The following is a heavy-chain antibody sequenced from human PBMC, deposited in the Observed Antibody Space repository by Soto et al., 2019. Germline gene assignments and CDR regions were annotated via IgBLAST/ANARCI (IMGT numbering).Heavy chain of an antibody. CDR1: GGSISTYY. Sequence: SETLSLTCTVSGGSISTYYWNWIRQPPGKGLESIGYIYYSGSANYSPSLKSRVTISVDTSKNEFSLKLSSVTAADTAIYYCAREDRENTKSQAPDHCGQGSLVSGSS. CDR3: AREDRENTKSQAPDH. CDR2: IYYSGSA. V-gene: IGHV4-59*01. D-gene: IGHD1-26*01. J-gene: IGHJ4*02.